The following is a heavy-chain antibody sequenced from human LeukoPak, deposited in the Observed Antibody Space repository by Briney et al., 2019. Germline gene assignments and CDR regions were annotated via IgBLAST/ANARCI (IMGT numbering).Heavy chain of an antibody. Sequence: PGGSLRLSCAASGFTFSSYWMSWVRQAPGKGLEWVANIKQDGSEKYYVDSVKGRFTISRDNAKNSLYLQMNSLRAEDTAVYYCARLPYDILTGYYGTFDYWGQGTLVTVSS. CDR1: GFTFSSYW. D-gene: IGHD3-9*01. CDR3: ARLPYDILTGYYGTFDY. CDR2: IKQDGSEK. V-gene: IGHV3-7*01. J-gene: IGHJ4*02.